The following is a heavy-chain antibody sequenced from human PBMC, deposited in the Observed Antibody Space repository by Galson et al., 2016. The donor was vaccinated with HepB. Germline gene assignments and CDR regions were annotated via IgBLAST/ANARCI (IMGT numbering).Heavy chain of an antibody. Sequence: SVKVSCKASGYSFTAYYVHWVRQAPGQGLEWMGGINPNSGDTNYAQKFQGRVTMTGDTSITTAYLELSRLRSDDTAVYYCARDWGMDVWGQGTTVTVSS. J-gene: IGHJ6*02. CDR1: GYSFTAYY. V-gene: IGHV1-2*02. CDR3: ARDWGMDV. CDR2: INPNSGDT.